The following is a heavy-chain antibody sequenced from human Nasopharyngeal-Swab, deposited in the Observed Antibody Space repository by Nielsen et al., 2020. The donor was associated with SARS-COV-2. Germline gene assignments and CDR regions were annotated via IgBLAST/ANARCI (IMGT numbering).Heavy chain of an antibody. V-gene: IGHV3-49*04. Sequence: GGSLRLSCTASGFTFGDYAMSWVRQAPGKGLEWVGFIRSKAYGGTTGYAASVKGRFTISRDDSKSIAYLQMNSLKTEDTAVYYCTRTDDFWSGYSIFDYWGQGTLVTVSS. J-gene: IGHJ4*02. CDR2: IRSKAYGGTT. CDR3: TRTDDFWSGYSIFDY. D-gene: IGHD3-3*01. CDR1: GFTFGDYA.